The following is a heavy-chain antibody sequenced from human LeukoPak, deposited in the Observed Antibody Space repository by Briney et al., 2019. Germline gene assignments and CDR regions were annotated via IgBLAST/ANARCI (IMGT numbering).Heavy chain of an antibody. CDR1: GFTFSSYG. D-gene: IGHD5-18*01. CDR2: IWYDGSNK. J-gene: IGHJ4*02. CDR3: ARAGGYSYGLYYFDY. V-gene: IGHV3-30*19. Sequence: GGSLRLSCAASGFTFSSYGMPWVRQAPGKGLEWVAVIWYDGSNKYYADSVKGRFTISRDNSKNTLYLQMNSLRAEDTAVYYCARAGGYSYGLYYFDYWGQGTLVTVSS.